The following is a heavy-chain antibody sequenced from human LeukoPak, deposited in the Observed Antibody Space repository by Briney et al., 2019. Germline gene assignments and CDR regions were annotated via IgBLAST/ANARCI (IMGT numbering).Heavy chain of an antibody. V-gene: IGHV3-66*01. CDR2: IYSGGST. D-gene: IGHD5-18*01. CDR1: GFTVSSNY. CDR3: ARRAATERGHSYGLDY. J-gene: IGHJ4*02. Sequence: GGSLRLSCAASGFTVSSNYMSWVRQAPGKGLEWVSVIYSGGSTYYADSVKGRFTISRDNSKNTLYLQMNSLRAEDTAVYYCARRAATERGHSYGLDYWGQGTLVTVSS.